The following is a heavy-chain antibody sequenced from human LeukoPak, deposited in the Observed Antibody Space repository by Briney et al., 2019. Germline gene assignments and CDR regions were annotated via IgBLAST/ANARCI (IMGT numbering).Heavy chain of an antibody. CDR1: GGSISIPSYS. J-gene: IGHJ4*02. CDR3: AREVRCGGDCYSSFDY. D-gene: IGHD2-21*02. V-gene: IGHV4-39*07. Sequence: SETLSLTCTVSGGSISIPSYSWGWVRQPPGKGLEWIGAIYYSESAYYNPSLKSRVTISVDTSKNQFSLKLSSVTAADTAVYYCAREVRCGGDCYSSFDYWGQGTLVTVSS. CDR2: IYYSESA.